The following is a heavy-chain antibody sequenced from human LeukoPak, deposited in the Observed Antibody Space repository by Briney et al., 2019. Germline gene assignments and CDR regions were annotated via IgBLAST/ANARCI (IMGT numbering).Heavy chain of an antibody. D-gene: IGHD3-22*01. CDR2: IKQDGSEK. CDR1: GFTFSSYW. CDR3: ASWYYYDSSGYPGRYFDY. J-gene: IGHJ4*02. V-gene: IGHV3-7*01. Sequence: AGGSLRLSCAASGFTFSSYWMSWVRQAPGKGLEWVANIKQDGSEKYYVDSVKGRFTISRDNAKNSLYLQMNSLRAEDTAVYYCASWYYYDSSGYPGRYFDYWGQGTLITVSS.